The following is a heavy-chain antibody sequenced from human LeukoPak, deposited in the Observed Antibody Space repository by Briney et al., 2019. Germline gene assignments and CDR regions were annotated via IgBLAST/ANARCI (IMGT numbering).Heavy chain of an antibody. CDR3: ARASWRYCSSTSCYSNWFDP. J-gene: IGHJ5*02. Sequence: GGSLRLSCAASGFTLSSNYMSWVRQAPGKGLEWVSVIYSGGSTYYADSVKGRFTIFRDKSKHTVYLQMNSLRADDTAVYYCARASWRYCSSTSCYSNWFDPWGQGTLVTVSS. CDR1: GFTLSSNY. D-gene: IGHD2-2*02. V-gene: IGHV3-53*01. CDR2: IYSGGST.